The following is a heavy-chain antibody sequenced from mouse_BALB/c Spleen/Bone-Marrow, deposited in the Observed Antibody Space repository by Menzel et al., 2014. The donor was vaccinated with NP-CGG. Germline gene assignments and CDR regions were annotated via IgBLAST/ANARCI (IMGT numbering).Heavy chain of an antibody. Sequence: EVMLVGSGGGLVQPGGSRKLSCAASGFTFSSFGMHWVRQAPEKGLEWVAYISSGSSNIYYEDTVKGRFTISRDNPKNTLFLQMTSLRSEDTAMYYCTRGGNWDDFDYWGQGTTLTVSS. CDR2: ISSGSSNI. CDR1: GFTFSSFG. D-gene: IGHD4-1*01. J-gene: IGHJ2*01. CDR3: TRGGNWDDFDY. V-gene: IGHV5-17*02.